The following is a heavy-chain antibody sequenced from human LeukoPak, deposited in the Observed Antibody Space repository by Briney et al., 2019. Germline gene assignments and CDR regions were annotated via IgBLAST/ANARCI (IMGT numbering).Heavy chain of an antibody. CDR3: ASDSFYDSGGYFYY. CDR1: GGSINVFY. V-gene: IGHV4-4*07. J-gene: IGHJ4*02. Sequence: SETLSLTCTVSGGSINVFYWSWIRQPAGKGLQWIGRISTSGNTDYNPSLKSRVTMSVDTSKNQFSLKLTSVTAADTAVYYCASDSFYDSGGYFYYWGQGTPVTVSS. D-gene: IGHD3-22*01. CDR2: ISTSGNT.